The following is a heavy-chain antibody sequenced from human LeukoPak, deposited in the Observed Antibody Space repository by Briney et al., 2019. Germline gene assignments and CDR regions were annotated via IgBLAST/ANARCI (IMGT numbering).Heavy chain of an antibody. CDR1: GFTFSDYG. J-gene: IGHJ3*02. Sequence: PGRSLRLSCAASGFTFSDYGMHWVRQAPGKGLEWVAVLWYDGTSRYYADSVEGRFTISRDDSKNTLYLQMNSLRAEDSAVYYCARPYYSSAWYGDAFDIWGQGTMVTVSS. V-gene: IGHV3-33*01. D-gene: IGHD6-19*01. CDR3: ARPYYSSAWYGDAFDI. CDR2: LWYDGTSR.